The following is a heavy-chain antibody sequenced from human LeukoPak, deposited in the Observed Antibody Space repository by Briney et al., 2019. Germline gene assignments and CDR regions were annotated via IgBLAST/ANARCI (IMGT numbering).Heavy chain of an antibody. J-gene: IGHJ4*02. CDR1: GYTFANYD. CDR2: ISGYNGNT. Sequence: ASVKVSCKASGYTFANYDINWVRQAPGQGFEWMGWISGYNGNTNYAQNLQGRVTMTTDTSTSTAYMDLRSLRSDDTAVYYCARLQFRVGSCSSSSCRAFVYWGQGTLITVSS. CDR3: ARLQFRVGSCSSSSCRAFVY. D-gene: IGHD2-2*01. V-gene: IGHV1-18*01.